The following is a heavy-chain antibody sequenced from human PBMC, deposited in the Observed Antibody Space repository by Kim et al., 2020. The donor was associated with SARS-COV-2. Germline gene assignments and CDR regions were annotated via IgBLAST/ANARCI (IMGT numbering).Heavy chain of an antibody. V-gene: IGHV3-23*01. CDR3: AKGGTGITIFGVVILEDYFDY. Sequence: GGSLRLSCAASGFTFSSYAMSWVRQAPGKGLEWVSAISGSGGSTYYADSVKGRFTISRDNSKNTLYLQMNRLRAEDTAVYYCAKGGTGITIFGVVILEDYFDYWGQGTLVTVSS. CDR1: GFTFSSYA. J-gene: IGHJ4*02. CDR2: ISGSGGST. D-gene: IGHD3-3*01.